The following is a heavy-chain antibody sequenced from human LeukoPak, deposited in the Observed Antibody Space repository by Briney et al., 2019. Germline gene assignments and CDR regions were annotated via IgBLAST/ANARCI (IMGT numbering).Heavy chain of an antibody. D-gene: IGHD4-17*01. V-gene: IGHV4-59*08. Sequence: SETLSLTCSVSGGSISSYYWSWIRQPPGKGLEWIGYISYTGSTNYNPSLKSRVTISVDTSKNQFSLKLSSVTAADTAVYYCASSLYGDYEGDAFDIWGQGTMVTVSS. CDR1: GGSISSYY. CDR3: ASSLYGDYEGDAFDI. J-gene: IGHJ3*02. CDR2: ISYTGST.